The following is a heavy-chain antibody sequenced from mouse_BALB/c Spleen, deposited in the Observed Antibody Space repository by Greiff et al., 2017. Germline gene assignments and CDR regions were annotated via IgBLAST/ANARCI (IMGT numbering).Heavy chain of an antibody. V-gene: IGHV1S135*01. CDR2: IDPFNGGT. Sequence: VQLKESGPELMKPGASVKISCKASGYSFTSYYMHWVKQSHGKSLEWIGYIDPFNGGTSYNQKFKGKATLTVDKSSSTAYMHLSSLTSEDSAVYYCARSINYFDYWGQGTTLTVSS. CDR1: GYSFTSYY. CDR3: ARSINYFDY. J-gene: IGHJ2*01.